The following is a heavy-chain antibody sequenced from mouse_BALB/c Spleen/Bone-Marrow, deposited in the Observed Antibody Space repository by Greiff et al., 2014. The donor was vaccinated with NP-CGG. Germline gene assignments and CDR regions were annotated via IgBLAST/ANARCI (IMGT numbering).Heavy chain of an antibody. J-gene: IGHJ2*01. D-gene: IGHD1-1*01. CDR2: ISSGSSTI. CDR3: ARSGSSSGYFDY. V-gene: IGHV5-17*02. CDR1: GFTLSSFA. Sequence: DVHLVESGGGLAQPGGSRKLSCAASGFTLSSFAMHWVRQAPEKGLEWVAYISSGSSTIYYADTVMGRFTISRDNPKNTLFLQMTSLRSEDTAMYYCARSGSSSGYFDYWGQGTTLTVSS.